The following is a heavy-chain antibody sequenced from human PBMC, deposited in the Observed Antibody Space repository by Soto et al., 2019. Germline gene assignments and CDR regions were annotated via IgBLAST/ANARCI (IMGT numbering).Heavy chain of an antibody. CDR1: GFTFSSYC. CDR3: TKRETTIGNGFDI. V-gene: IGHV3-74*01. Sequence: PGGSLRLSCVASGFTFSSYCMHWVRQAPGKGLVWVSRINSDGSSTSYADSVKGRFTISRDNAKNTLYLQMDSLRDEDTAMYYSTKRETTIGNGFDIWGQGTMVTVSS. D-gene: IGHD4-4*01. J-gene: IGHJ3*02. CDR2: INSDGSST.